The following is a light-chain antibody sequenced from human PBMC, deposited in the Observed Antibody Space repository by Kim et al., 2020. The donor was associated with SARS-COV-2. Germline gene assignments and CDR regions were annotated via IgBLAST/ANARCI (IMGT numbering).Light chain of an antibody. V-gene: IGLV2-14*03. CDR3: ISYTSSATYV. CDR1: SRDVGGYPS. Sequence: GQSITVSCTGDSRDVGGYPSVSCYQHHPGKAPKLMFYDVNTRPSGGSNRFSGSKSGNAASLTISGLQADDEADYCCISYTSSATYVFGTGTKVTVL. J-gene: IGLJ1*01. CDR2: DVN.